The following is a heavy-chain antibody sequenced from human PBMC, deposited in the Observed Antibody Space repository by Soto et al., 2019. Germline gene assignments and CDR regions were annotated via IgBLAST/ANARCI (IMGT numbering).Heavy chain of an antibody. CDR2: ISPSGTT. V-gene: IGHV4-34*01. J-gene: IGHJ4*02. D-gene: IGHD3-10*01. CDR3: ATSLWFGTQPEI. Sequence: SETLSLTCAVYGGSFSNNYWTWFRQPPGKGLEWIGEISPSGTTKYIPPLKSRGTISVDTSRKQFFLKVTSVSAADTAVYYCATSLWFGTQPEIWGPGTLVTVSS. CDR1: GGSFSNNY.